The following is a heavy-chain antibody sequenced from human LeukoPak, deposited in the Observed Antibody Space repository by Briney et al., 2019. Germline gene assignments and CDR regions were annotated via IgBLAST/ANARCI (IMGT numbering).Heavy chain of an antibody. CDR1: GYTFTTYG. Sequence: GASVTVSCRASGYTFTTYGINWVRQAPGQGLEWMGWIKTYNGDTNSAQNLQDRIIMTTDTSTGTAYMELRSLRSDDTAVYYCARDGGQQWLTNYYSYGMDVWGQGTLVTVSS. CDR2: IKTYNGDT. CDR3: ARDGGQQWLTNYYSYGMDV. V-gene: IGHV1-18*01. J-gene: IGHJ6*02. D-gene: IGHD6-19*01.